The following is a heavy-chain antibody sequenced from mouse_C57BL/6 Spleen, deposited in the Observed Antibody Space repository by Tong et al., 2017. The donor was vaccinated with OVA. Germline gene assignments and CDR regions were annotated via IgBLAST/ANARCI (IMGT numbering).Heavy chain of an antibody. V-gene: IGHV5-4*01. D-gene: IGHD2-1*01. CDR3: ARAPLPYWYFDV. CDR2: ISDGGSYT. CDR1: GFTFSSYA. J-gene: IGHJ1*03. Sequence: EVQLQASGGGLVKPGGSLKLSCAASGFTFSSYAMSWVRQTPEKRLEWVATISDGGSYTYYPDNVKGRFTISRDNAKNNLYLQMSHLKSEDTAMYYCARAPLPYWYFDVWGTGTTVTVSS.